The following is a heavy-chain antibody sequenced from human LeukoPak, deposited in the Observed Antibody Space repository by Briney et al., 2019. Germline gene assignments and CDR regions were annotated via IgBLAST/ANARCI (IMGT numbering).Heavy chain of an antibody. D-gene: IGHD2-21*02. J-gene: IGHJ4*02. V-gene: IGHV3-30-3*01. CDR3: ARAYCGGDCYPVDY. CDR1: GFTFSSYA. CDR2: ISYDGSNK. Sequence: GRSLRLSSAASGFTFSSYAMHWVRQAPGKRLEWVAVISYDGSNKYYADSVKGRFTISRDNSKNTLYLQMNSLRAEDTAVYYCARAYCGGDCYPVDYWGQGTLVTVSS.